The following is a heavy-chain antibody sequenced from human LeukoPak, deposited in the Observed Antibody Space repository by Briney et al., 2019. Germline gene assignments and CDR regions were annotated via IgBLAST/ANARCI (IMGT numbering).Heavy chain of an antibody. CDR1: GGSISSSSYY. CDR3: ARGMPSWINWIDP. D-gene: IGHD1-1*01. V-gene: IGHV4-39*07. J-gene: IGHJ5*02. Sequence: SETLSLTCTVSGGSISSSSYYWGWIRQPPGKGLEWIGSIYYSGSTYYNPSLKSRVTISVDTSKNQFSLKLSSVTAADTAVYYCARGMPSWINWIDPWGQGTLVTVSS. CDR2: IYYSGST.